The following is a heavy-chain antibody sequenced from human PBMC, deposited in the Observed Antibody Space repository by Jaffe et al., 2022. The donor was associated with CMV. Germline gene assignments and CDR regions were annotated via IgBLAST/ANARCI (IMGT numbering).Heavy chain of an antibody. J-gene: IGHJ4*02. CDR1: GYTFTSYD. V-gene: IGHV1-8*01. D-gene: IGHD2-15*01. Sequence: QVQLVQSGAEVKKPGASVKVSCKASGYTFTSYDINWVRQATGQGLEWMGWMNPNSGNTGYAQKFQGRVTMTRNTSISTAYMELSSLRSEDTAVYYCARVRYCSGGSCYSAHLRGREPSSALAYWGQGTLVTVSS. CDR3: ARVRYCSGGSCYSAHLRGREPSSALAY. CDR2: MNPNSGNT.